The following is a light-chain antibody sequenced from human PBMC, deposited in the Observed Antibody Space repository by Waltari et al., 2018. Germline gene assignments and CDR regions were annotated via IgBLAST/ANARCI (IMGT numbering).Light chain of an antibody. V-gene: IGLV2-14*01. CDR2: DVS. Sequence: QSALTQPASVSGSPGQSISLSCTGTSSDIGGNNHVSWYQKHPGKAPKLLIYDVSDRPAWVSNRFSGSKSGNTSSLTISVLQAEDEADYYCGSSTIGNTCVVFGGGTRLTVL. CDR1: SSDIGGNNH. J-gene: IGLJ2*01. CDR3: GSSTIGNTCVV.